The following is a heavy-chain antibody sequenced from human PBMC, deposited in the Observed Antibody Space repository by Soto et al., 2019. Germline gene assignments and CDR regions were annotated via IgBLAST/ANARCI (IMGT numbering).Heavy chain of an antibody. J-gene: IGHJ6*02. CDR2: INGVDSVGTATT. V-gene: IGHV3-23*01. Sequence: PGGSLRLSCEASGFAASSSAMGWVRRAPGKGLEWVSSINGVDSVGTATTYYAASLKGRVTISRDHFKNTVYLQMNSLRPEDTAVYYCASSGSGLQLYVMDVWGQGTTVTVSS. CDR3: ASSGSGLQLYVMDV. CDR1: GFAASSSA. D-gene: IGHD2-15*01.